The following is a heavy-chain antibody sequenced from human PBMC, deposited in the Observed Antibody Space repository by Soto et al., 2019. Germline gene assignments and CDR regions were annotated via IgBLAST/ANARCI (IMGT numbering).Heavy chain of an antibody. Sequence: EMQLVDSGGGLVQPGASLRLSCAASGFAFSIYWMAWVRQAPGKGLEWVANIKEDGSEYTYADSVRGRFTISRDNAKNSLYLQMNSLRDEDTAVYYCARETHYYAARGQGTLVTVSS. D-gene: IGHD3-10*01. CDR1: GFAFSIYW. V-gene: IGHV3-7*04. J-gene: IGHJ4*02. CDR3: ARETHYYAA. CDR2: IKEDGSEY.